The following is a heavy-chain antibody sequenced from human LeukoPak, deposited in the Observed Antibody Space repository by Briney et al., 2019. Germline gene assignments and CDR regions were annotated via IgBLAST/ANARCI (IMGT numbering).Heavy chain of an antibody. CDR1: GGTFSSYA. J-gene: IGHJ4*02. D-gene: IGHD3-22*01. Sequence: SVKVSCKASGGTFSSYAISWVRQAPGQGLEWMGGIILIFGTANYAQKFQGRVTITTDESTSTAYMELSSVRSEDTAVYYCARTAETIYYYDSSGYEPTFDYWGQGTLVTVSS. V-gene: IGHV1-69*05. CDR3: ARTAETIYYYDSSGYEPTFDY. CDR2: IILIFGTA.